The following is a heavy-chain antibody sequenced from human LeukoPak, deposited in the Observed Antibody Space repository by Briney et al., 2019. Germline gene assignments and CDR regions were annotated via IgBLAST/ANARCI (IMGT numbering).Heavy chain of an antibody. J-gene: IGHJ4*02. D-gene: IGHD3-10*01. CDR2: ISYDGSNK. CDR1: GFTFSSYA. CDR3: ARGFREKLWFGETQKNSGFDY. V-gene: IGHV3-30*01. Sequence: PGGSRSLSCAASGFTFSSYAMHWVRQAPAKGLDWLAFISYDGSNKYYPDSVKGRFTISRDNSKNTLYLQMNSLRAEDTAVYYCARGFREKLWFGETQKNSGFDYWGQGTLVTVSS.